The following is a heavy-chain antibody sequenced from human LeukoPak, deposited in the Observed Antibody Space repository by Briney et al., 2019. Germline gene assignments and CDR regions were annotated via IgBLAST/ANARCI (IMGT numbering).Heavy chain of an antibody. D-gene: IGHD6-19*01. Sequence: SETLSLTCAVYGGSFSGYYWSWIRQPPGKGLEWIGEINHSGSTSYNPSLKSRVTISVDTSKNQFSLKLSSVTAADTAVYYCARHSSIAVAGTYYYYYYMDVWGKGTTVTVSS. J-gene: IGHJ6*03. CDR2: INHSGST. V-gene: IGHV4-34*01. CDR1: GGSFSGYY. CDR3: ARHSSIAVAGTYYYYYYMDV.